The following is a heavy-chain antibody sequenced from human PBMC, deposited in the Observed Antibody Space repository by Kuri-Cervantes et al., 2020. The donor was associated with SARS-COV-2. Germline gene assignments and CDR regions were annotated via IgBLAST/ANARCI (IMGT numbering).Heavy chain of an antibody. J-gene: IGHJ4*02. Sequence: GGSLRLSCAASGFTFSSYATHWVRQAPGKGLEWVAVISYDGSNKYYADSVKGRFTISRDNSKNTLYLQMNSLRAEDTAVYYCTRDSSDSSGYLDYWGQGTLVTVSS. CDR2: ISYDGSNK. V-gene: IGHV3-30-3*01. D-gene: IGHD3-22*01. CDR3: TRDSSDSSGYLDY. CDR1: GFTFSSYA.